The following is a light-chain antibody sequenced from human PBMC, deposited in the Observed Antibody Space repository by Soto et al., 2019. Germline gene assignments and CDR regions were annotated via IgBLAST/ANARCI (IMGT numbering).Light chain of an antibody. J-gene: IGLJ1*01. CDR2: RDS. CDR3: QVWDSSARV. V-gene: IGLV3-9*01. Sequence: SYELTKPLSVSVALGQTASITCGGNNIGSKNVHWYQQKPGQAPVLVIYRDSNRPSGIPERFSGSNSGNTATLTISRAQAGDEADYYCQVWDSSARVFGTGTKLTVL. CDR1: NIGSKN.